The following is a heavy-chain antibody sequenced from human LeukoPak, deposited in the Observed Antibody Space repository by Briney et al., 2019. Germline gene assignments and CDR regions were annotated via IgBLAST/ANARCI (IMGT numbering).Heavy chain of an antibody. CDR2: IKQDGSEK. CDR1: GFTFSSYW. CDR3: XRLIGDPAPNYYYGMDV. V-gene: IGHV3-7*01. D-gene: IGHD2-21*02. J-gene: IGHJ6*02. Sequence: QPGGSLRLSCAASGFTFSSYWMSWVRQAPGKGLEWVANIKQDGSEKYYVDSVKGRFTISRDNAKNSLYLQMNSLRAEDTAVYYCXRLIGDPAPNYYYGMDVWGQGTTVTVSS.